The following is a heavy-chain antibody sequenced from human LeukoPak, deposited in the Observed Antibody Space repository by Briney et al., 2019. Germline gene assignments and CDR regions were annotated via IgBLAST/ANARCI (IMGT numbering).Heavy chain of an antibody. V-gene: IGHV3-53*01. CDR1: GFIVSSNY. Sequence: SGGSLRLSCAASGFIVSSNYMTWVRQAPGKGLEWVSVIYSGGTTYYADSVKGRFTISRDNSKNTLYLQMNSLRAEDTAVYYCARDRDGYNYYWGQGTLVTVSS. CDR2: IYSGGTT. CDR3: ARDRDGYNYY. J-gene: IGHJ4*02. D-gene: IGHD5-24*01.